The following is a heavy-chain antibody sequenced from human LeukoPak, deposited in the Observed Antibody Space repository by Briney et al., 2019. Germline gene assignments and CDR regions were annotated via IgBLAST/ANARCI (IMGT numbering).Heavy chain of an antibody. J-gene: IGHJ4*02. V-gene: IGHV4-30-4*08. Sequence: SQTLSLTCTVSGGSISSGDYYWRWIRQPPGKGLEWIGYIYYSGSTYYNPSLKSRVTISVDTSKNQFSLKLTSVTAADTAVYYCASSRYYSDSGGYPWSYYFDYWGRGPLVTVSS. CDR2: IYYSGST. CDR1: GGSISSGDYY. D-gene: IGHD3-22*01. CDR3: ASSRYYSDSGGYPWSYYFDY.